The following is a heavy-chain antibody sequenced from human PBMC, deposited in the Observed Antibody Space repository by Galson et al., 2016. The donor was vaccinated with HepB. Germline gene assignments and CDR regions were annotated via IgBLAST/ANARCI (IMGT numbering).Heavy chain of an antibody. J-gene: IGHJ4*02. CDR3: AKAPNPGTTLYPLDY. Sequence: SLRLSCAASGFTFSHYGMHWVRQAPGEGLEWVAVISYDGSNKYSTESVKGRFTISRDNSKNTLFLQMNSLRVEDTAVYYCAKAPNPGTTLYPLDYWGQGSLVTVSS. CDR1: GFTFSHYG. D-gene: IGHD1-7*01. CDR2: ISYDGSNK. V-gene: IGHV3-30*18.